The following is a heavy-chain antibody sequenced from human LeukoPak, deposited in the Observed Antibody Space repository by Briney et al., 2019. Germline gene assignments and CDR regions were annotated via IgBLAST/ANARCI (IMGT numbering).Heavy chain of an antibody. J-gene: IGHJ4*02. CDR1: GGSISSGSYH. Sequence: SQTLSLTCTVSGGSISSGSYHWSWIRQPAGKGLEWIGHIYTSGSITYNPSLKSRVTISVDTSKNQFSLKLSSVTAADTAVYYCARGSGWYNYWGQGTLVTVSS. CDR2: IYTSGSI. CDR3: ARGSGWYNY. V-gene: IGHV4-61*09. D-gene: IGHD6-19*01.